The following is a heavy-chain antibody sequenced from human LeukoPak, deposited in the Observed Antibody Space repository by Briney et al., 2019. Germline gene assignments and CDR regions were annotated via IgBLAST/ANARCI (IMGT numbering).Heavy chain of an antibody. CDR1: GGTFNNSA. D-gene: IGHD4-17*01. V-gene: IGHV1-69*05. CDR3: ARDVHGDYGSGWFDP. Sequence: SVKVSCKTSGGTFNNSAISWVRQAPGQGLEWPGGIMPLFGTAGYAQKFQRRVTITKVESTITDYLELTSLTSDDTAVYYCARDVHGDYGSGWFDPWGQGTLVSVSS. J-gene: IGHJ5*02. CDR2: IMPLFGTA.